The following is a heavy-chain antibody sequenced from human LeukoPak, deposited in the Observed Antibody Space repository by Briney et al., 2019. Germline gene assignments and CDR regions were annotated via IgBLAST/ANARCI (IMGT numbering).Heavy chain of an antibody. V-gene: IGHV3-7*03. Sequence: GGSLRLSCAVSGFTFSGFWMSWSRQAPGKGLEWVASINSDGSEGYYADVVKGRFTISRDNVKNSLYLQINSLRAEDTAVYYCARSSYSSSSSVWGRGTMVTVSS. D-gene: IGHD6-6*01. CDR3: ARSSYSSSSSV. CDR1: GFTFSGFW. J-gene: IGHJ3*01. CDR2: INSDGSEG.